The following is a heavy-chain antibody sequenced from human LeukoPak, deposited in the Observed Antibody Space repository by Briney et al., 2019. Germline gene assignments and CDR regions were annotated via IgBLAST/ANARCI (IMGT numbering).Heavy chain of an antibody. CDR1: GFTFSNYS. V-gene: IGHV3-48*04. D-gene: IGHD6-25*01. CDR3: ARGLSYCSDGICPFDY. CDR2: IRSSSSTI. Sequence: PGGSLRLSCEASGFTFSNYSMNWVRQAPGKGLEWVSYIRSSSSTIYYADSVKGRFTISRDNAKNSLYLQLNSLGVEDTAMYFCARGLSYCSDGICPFDYWGQGTQVTVS. J-gene: IGHJ4*02.